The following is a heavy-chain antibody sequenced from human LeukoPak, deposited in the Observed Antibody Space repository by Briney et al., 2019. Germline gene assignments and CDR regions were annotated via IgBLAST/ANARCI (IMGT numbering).Heavy chain of an antibody. CDR1: GFTFSSYG. CDR3: AKELRFLEWLLYGGYMDV. J-gene: IGHJ6*03. V-gene: IGHV3-30*02. CDR2: IRYDGSNK. D-gene: IGHD3-3*01. Sequence: GGSLRLSCAASGFTFSSYGMHWVRQAPGKGLEWVAFIRYDGSNKYYADSVKGRFTISRDNSKNALYLQMNSLRAEDTAVYYCAKELRFLEWLLYGGYMDVWGKGTTVTVSS.